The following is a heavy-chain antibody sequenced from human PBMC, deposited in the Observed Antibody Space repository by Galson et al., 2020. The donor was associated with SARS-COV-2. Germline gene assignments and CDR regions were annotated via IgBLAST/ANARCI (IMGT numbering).Heavy chain of an antibody. J-gene: IGHJ4*02. V-gene: IGHV1-24*01. D-gene: IGHD3-16*02. CDR3: ATVPIYDYVWGMYRYPTYCDY. CDR1: GYTITELY. CDR2: FDPEDGET. Sequence: ASVKDSCRAAGYTITELYMNRVRHAPGKGLEWLGGFDPEDGETIYAQTFQGRVTITKDTSTDTAYMELSSLRSEDTAVYYCATVPIYDYVWGMYRYPTYCDYWGQGTLVTVSS.